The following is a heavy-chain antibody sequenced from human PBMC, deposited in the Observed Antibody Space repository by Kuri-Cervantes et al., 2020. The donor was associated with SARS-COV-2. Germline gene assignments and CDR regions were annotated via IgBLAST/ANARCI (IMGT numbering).Heavy chain of an antibody. CDR3: ARTLYYYDSSGYYYAEYFQH. CDR1: GGSISSYY. V-gene: IGHV4-59*12. D-gene: IGHD3-22*01. CDR2: IYYSGST. J-gene: IGHJ1*01. Sequence: GSLRLSCTVSGGSISSYYWSWIRQPPGKGLEWIGYIYYSGSTNYNPFLKSRVTISVDTSKNQFSLKLSSVTAADTAVYYCARTLYYYDSSGYYYAEYFQHWGQGTLVTVSS.